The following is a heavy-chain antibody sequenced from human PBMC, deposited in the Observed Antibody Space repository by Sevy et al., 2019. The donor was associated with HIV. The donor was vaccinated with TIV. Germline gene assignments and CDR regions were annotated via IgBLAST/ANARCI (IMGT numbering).Heavy chain of an antibody. V-gene: IGHV1-2*02. D-gene: IGHD3-3*01. CDR1: GYTFTGYY. Sequence: ASVKVSCKASGYTFTGYYMHWVRQAPGQGLEWMGWINPNSGGTNYAQKFQGRVTMTRDTSISTAYMKLSRLGSDDTAVYYCARDRAADFWSGSTGGYWGQGTLVTVSS. J-gene: IGHJ4*02. CDR3: ARDRAADFWSGSTGGY. CDR2: INPNSGGT.